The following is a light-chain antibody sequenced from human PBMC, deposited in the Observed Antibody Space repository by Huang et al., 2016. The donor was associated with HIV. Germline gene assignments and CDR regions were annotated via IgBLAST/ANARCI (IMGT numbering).Light chain of an antibody. Sequence: DIVMTQSPLSLSVTPGEPASISCRSNQSLLHSNDYHYLDWYLQKPGQSPQLLIYLGSSRASGVPDRVSGSGSGTDFTLKISRVEAEDVGVYYCMQALQTPRTFGHGTKVEIK. J-gene: IGKJ1*01. V-gene: IGKV2-28*01. CDR3: MQALQTPRT. CDR2: LGS. CDR1: QSLLHSNDYHY.